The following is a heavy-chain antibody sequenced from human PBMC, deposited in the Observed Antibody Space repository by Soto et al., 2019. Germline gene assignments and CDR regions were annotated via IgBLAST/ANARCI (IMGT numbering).Heavy chain of an antibody. CDR3: ATGDQLTTVTGMDV. Sequence: ASVKVSCKASGYTFTSYGISWVRQAPGQGLEWMGWINPSGGSTSYAQKFQGRVTMTRDTSTSTVYMELSSLRSEDTAVYYCATGDQLTTVTGMDVWGQGTTVTVSS. J-gene: IGHJ6*02. CDR1: GYTFTSYG. D-gene: IGHD4-17*01. V-gene: IGHV1-46*01. CDR2: INPSGGST.